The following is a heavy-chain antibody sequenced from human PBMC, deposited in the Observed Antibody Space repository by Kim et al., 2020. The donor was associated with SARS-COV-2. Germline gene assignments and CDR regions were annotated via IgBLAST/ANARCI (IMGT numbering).Heavy chain of an antibody. Sequence: ASVKVSCKASGYTFTAYYMHWVRQAPGQGLEWMGIINPNGGGTAYAQKFRGRVTMTRDTSASTVYMDLSGLRFEDTAVYYCARQSHDIVHATEYDLNDFDFWGQGTQVTVSS. CDR1: GYTFTAYY. J-gene: IGHJ4*02. D-gene: IGHD3-3*01. CDR3: ARQSHDIVHATEYDLNDFDF. CDR2: INPNGGGT. V-gene: IGHV1-46*01.